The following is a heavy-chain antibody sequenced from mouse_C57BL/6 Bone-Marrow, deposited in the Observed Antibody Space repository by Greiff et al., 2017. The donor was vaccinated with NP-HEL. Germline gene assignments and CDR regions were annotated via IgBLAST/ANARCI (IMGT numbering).Heavy chain of an antibody. CDR3: ARQLLYFDY. D-gene: IGHD1-1*01. CDR2: IYPGSGNT. J-gene: IGHJ2*01. V-gene: IGHV1-76*01. CDR1: GYTFTDYY. Sequence: QVQLQQSGAELVRPGASVKLSCKASGYTFTDYYINWVKQRPGQGLEWIARIYPGSGNTYYNEKFKGKATLTAEKSSSTAYMQLSSLTSEDSAVYFCARQLLYFDYWGQGTTLTVSS.